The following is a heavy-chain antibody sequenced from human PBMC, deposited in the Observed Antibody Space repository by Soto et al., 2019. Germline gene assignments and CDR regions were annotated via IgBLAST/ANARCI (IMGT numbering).Heavy chain of an antibody. J-gene: IGHJ1*01. D-gene: IGHD4-17*01. CDR2: ISGSGGST. CDR3: AKVDYGDQKYFQH. CDR1: GFTFSSYD. V-gene: IGHV3-23*01. Sequence: EVQLLESGGGLVQPGGSLRLSCAASGFTFSSYDMSWVRQAPGKGLEWVSAISGSGGSTYYADSVKGRFTISRDNSKNTLYLQMNSLRAEDTAVYYCAKVDYGDQKYFQHWGQGTLVTVSS.